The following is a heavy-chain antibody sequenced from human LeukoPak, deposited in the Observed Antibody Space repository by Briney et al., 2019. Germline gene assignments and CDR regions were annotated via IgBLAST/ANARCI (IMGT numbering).Heavy chain of an antibody. D-gene: IGHD3-9*01. Sequence: ASVKVSCKASGGTFSSYAISWVRQAPGQGLEWMGRLIPIFVTPKYAQKFQGRVTITADESTSTAYMELSSLRSEDTAVYYCALTDRNYDALTGYYSGDYYMDVWGKGTTVTISS. CDR2: LIPIFVTP. CDR3: ALTDRNYDALTGYYSGDYYMDV. V-gene: IGHV1-69*13. J-gene: IGHJ6*03. CDR1: GGTFSSYA.